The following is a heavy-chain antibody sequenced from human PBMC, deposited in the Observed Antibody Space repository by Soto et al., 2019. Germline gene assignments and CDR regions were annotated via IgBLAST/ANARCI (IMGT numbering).Heavy chain of an antibody. J-gene: IGHJ4*02. V-gene: IGHV3-23*01. D-gene: IGHD2-15*01. Sequence: EVQLLESGGGLVQPGGSLRLSCAASGFTCTNYAMSWVRQAPGKGLEWVSGFSGSGGYTYYADSVKGRFTICRDNSKNTLYLQMNSLRAADTAVYYCAKYGAATPPHSDYWGQGTLVTVSS. CDR3: AKYGAATPPHSDY. CDR1: GFTCTNYA. CDR2: FSGSGGYT.